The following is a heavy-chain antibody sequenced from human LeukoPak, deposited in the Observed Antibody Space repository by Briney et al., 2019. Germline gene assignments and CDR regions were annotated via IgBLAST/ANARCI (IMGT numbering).Heavy chain of an antibody. CDR3: AKDRSDNSSWYCMDV. V-gene: IGHV3-23*01. CDR2: ISWNSGSI. J-gene: IGHJ6*02. CDR1: GFTFSSYA. Sequence: GGSLRLSCAASGFTFSSYAMSWVRQAPGKGLEWVSGISWNSGSIGYADSVKGRFTISRDNAKNSLYLQMNSLGAEDTAVYYCAKDRSDNSSWYCMDVWGQGTTVTVSS. D-gene: IGHD6-19*01.